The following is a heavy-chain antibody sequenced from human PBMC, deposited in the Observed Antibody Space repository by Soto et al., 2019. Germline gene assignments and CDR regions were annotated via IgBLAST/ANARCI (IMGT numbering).Heavy chain of an antibody. D-gene: IGHD2-15*01. V-gene: IGHV5-51*01. CDR1: GYTFTTYG. CDR3: ARHKGYCSSTSCYGMDV. Sequence: GESLKISCEGSGYTFTTYGVAWVRQMRGKGLEWVGSIYPGDSDSRYNPSVQGQVTISADRSISTAYLQWNSLKASDTAMYFCARHKGYCSSTSCYGMDVWGQGTTVTVSS. CDR2: IYPGDSDS. J-gene: IGHJ6*02.